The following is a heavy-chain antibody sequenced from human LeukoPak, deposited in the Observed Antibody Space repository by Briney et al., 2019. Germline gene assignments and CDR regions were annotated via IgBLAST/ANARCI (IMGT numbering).Heavy chain of an antibody. CDR1: GFTFSSYG. V-gene: IGHV3-30*03. CDR2: ISYDGSNK. Sequence: GGSLRLSCAASGFTFSSYGMHWVRQAPGKGLEWVAVISYDGSNKYYADSVKGRFTISRDNSKNTLYLQMNSLRAEDTAVYYCSFGIAAAATGDYWGQGTLVTVSS. J-gene: IGHJ4*02. D-gene: IGHD6-13*01. CDR3: SFGIAAAATGDY.